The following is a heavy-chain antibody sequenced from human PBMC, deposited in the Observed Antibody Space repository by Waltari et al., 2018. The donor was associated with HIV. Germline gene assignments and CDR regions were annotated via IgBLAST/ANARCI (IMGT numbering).Heavy chain of an antibody. D-gene: IGHD3-22*01. J-gene: IGHJ4*02. CDR1: GGSFSGYY. CDR3: ARGYYYDSSGPADY. V-gene: IGHV4-34*01. CDR2: INHSGST. Sequence: QVQLQQWGAGLLKPSETLSLTCAVYGGSFSGYYWSWIRQPPGKGPEWIGEINHSGSTNYNPSLKSRVTISGDTSKNQFSLKLSSVTAADTAVYYCARGYYYDSSGPADYWGQGTLVTVSS.